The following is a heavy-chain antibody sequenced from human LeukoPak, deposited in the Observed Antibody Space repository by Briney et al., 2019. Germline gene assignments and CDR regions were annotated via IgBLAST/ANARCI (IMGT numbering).Heavy chain of an antibody. CDR1: GLTFSSYG. Sequence: GGSLRLSCAASGLTFSSYGMHWVRQAPGKGLEWVAFIRYDGSNKYYADSVKGRFTISRDNSKNTLYLQMNSLRAEDTAVYYCAKDRWNVVVTADYWGQGTLVTVSS. D-gene: IGHD2-21*02. CDR3: AKDRWNVVVTADY. CDR2: IRYDGSNK. V-gene: IGHV3-30*02. J-gene: IGHJ4*02.